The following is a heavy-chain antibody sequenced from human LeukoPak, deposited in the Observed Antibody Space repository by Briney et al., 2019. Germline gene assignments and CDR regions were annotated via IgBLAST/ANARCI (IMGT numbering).Heavy chain of an antibody. J-gene: IGHJ3*02. V-gene: IGHV5-51*01. D-gene: IGHD3-22*01. CDR3: ARLYYYDSSGYYPGAFDI. CDR1: GYSFTSYW. Sequence: GESLKISCKGSGYSFTSYWIGWVRQMPGKGLEWMGIIYPGDSDTRYSPSFQGQVTISADKSISTAYLQWSSLKASDTAMYYCARLYYYDSSGYYPGAFDIWGQGTMVTVSS. CDR2: IYPGDSDT.